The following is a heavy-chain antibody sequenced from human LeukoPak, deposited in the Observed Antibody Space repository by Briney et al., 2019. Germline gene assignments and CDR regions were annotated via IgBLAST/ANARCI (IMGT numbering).Heavy chain of an antibody. CDR1: GGSISAYY. D-gene: IGHD2-2*02. J-gene: IGHJ4*02. V-gene: IGHV4-59*01. CDR3: ARGYRYYFDY. Sequence: SETLSLTCTVSGGSISAYYWSWIRQPPGKGLEWIGCIHYSGSTNYNSSLKSRVTISLDTSKNQFSLKLSSVTAADTAVYYCARGYRYYFDYWGQGALVTVSS. CDR2: IHYSGST.